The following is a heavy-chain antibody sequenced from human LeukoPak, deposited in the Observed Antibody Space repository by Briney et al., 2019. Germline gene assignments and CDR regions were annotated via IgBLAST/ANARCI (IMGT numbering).Heavy chain of an antibody. Sequence: SVKLSCKASGYTFTRYDINWVRQATGQGLEWMGWVNPNSGHTGYAQKFQGRVTMTRNTSISTAYMELSSLKSEDTAVYHCARGAPGSYCSGGSCPYFDYWGQGTLVSVSS. J-gene: IGHJ4*02. D-gene: IGHD2-15*01. V-gene: IGHV1-8*01. CDR3: ARGAPGSYCSGGSCPYFDY. CDR1: GYTFTRYD. CDR2: VNPNSGHT.